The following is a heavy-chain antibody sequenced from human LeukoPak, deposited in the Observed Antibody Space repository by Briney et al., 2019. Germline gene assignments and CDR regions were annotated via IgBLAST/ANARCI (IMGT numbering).Heavy chain of an antibody. V-gene: IGHV4-59*08. CDR3: ASSYENVYYFDY. J-gene: IGHJ4*02. D-gene: IGHD3-16*01. CDR1: GGSISSYY. CDR2: IYYSGST. Sequence: KTSETLSLTCTVSGGSISSYYWSWIRRPPGKGLEWIGYIYYSGSTNYNPSLKSRVTISVDTSKNQFSLKLSSVTAADTAVYYCASSYENVYYFDYWGQGTLVTVSS.